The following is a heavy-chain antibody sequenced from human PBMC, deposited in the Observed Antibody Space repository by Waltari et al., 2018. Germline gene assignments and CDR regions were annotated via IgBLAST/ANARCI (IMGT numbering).Heavy chain of an antibody. V-gene: IGHV3-53*01. Sequence: EVQLVESGGGLIQPGGSLRLSCAASGFTVSTNYMSWLRQAPGKGLEWVSVIYSGGSTYYADSVKGRFTISRDNSKNTLYLQMNSLRAEDTAVYYCARDLVGYSYGTGFFDYWGQGTLVTVSS. CDR1: GFTVSTNY. D-gene: IGHD5-18*01. J-gene: IGHJ4*02. CDR3: ARDLVGYSYGTGFFDY. CDR2: IYSGGST.